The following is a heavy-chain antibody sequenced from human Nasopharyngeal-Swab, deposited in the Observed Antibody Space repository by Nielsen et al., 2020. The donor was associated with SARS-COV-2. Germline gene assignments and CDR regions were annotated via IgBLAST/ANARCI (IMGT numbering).Heavy chain of an antibody. CDR2: IYYSGST. CDR3: ARRVARAPRHEGDYYYGMDV. Sequence: RQAPGKGLEWIGSIYYSGSTYYNPSLKSRVTISVDTSKNQFSLKLSSVTAADTAVCYCARRVARAPRHEGDYYYGMDVWGQGTTVTVSS. D-gene: IGHD3-16*01. V-gene: IGHV4-39*01. J-gene: IGHJ6*02.